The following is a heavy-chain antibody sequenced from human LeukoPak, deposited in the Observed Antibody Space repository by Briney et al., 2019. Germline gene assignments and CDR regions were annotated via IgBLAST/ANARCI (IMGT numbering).Heavy chain of an antibody. CDR1: AASISSSSHH. V-gene: IGHV4-39*01. D-gene: IGHD4-23*01. J-gene: IGHJ4*02. Sequence: SETLSLTCTISAASISSSSHHWGWIRQSPGKGLEWIGSIYYGRTIYYNPSLNSRVTISVVTSKDQFTLQLNSVTAADTAVYYCVRHDGRSGGTMGALDSWGQGSLVTVSS. CDR2: IYYGRTI. CDR3: VRHDGRSGGTMGALDS.